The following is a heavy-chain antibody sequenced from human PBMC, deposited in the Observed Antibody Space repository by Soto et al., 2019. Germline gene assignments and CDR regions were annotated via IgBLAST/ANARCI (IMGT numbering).Heavy chain of an antibody. Sequence: QVQLVQSGAEVKKPGSSVIVSCKASGGSFNSHSINWVRQAPGQGLQWVGRFIPILGLANYAQSFQGRVTITADKSTSTAYMELSSLGSDDTAVYYWARPSSHTATTGTFNYWGQGTPVTVSS. D-gene: IGHD1-1*01. CDR3: ARPSSHTATTGTFNY. V-gene: IGHV1-69*04. CDR2: FIPILGLA. J-gene: IGHJ4*02. CDR1: GGSFNSHS.